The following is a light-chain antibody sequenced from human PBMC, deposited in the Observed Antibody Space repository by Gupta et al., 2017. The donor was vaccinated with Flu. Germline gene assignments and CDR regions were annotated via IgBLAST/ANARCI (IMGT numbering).Light chain of an antibody. V-gene: IGLV2-11*01. CDR2: DVS. CDR3: CADAGPDFVK. Sequence: SVTISWTGTSSDVGGYVYVSWYQHDPGKSPKVIIHDVSERSAGVPYRFSGTRSGSTASLTISGLQAEEEADYYCCADAGPDFVKFGGGTKLTVL. CDR1: SSDVGGYVY. J-gene: IGLJ2*01.